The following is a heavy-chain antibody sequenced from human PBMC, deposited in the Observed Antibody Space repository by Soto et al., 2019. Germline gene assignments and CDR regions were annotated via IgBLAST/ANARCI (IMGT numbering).Heavy chain of an antibody. Sequence: GGSLRLSCAASGFTFSSYWMSWVRQAPGKGLEWVVNIKQDGSEKYYVDSVKGRFTISRDNAKNSLYLQMNSLRAEDTAVYYCARERAYSSSSGGGYYYYYMDVWGKGTTVTVSS. CDR2: IKQDGSEK. CDR3: ARERAYSSSSGGGYYYYYMDV. J-gene: IGHJ6*03. D-gene: IGHD6-6*01. V-gene: IGHV3-7*01. CDR1: GFTFSSYW.